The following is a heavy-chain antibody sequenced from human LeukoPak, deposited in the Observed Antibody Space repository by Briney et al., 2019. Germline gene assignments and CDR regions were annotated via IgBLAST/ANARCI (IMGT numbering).Heavy chain of an antibody. J-gene: IGHJ5*02. V-gene: IGHV4-4*07. CDR2: IYTSGST. D-gene: IGHD3-10*01. CDR3: ARDSMVRGSNWFDP. CDR1: GGSISSYY. Sequence: SETLSLTCTVSGGSISSYYWSWIRQPAGKGLEWIGRIYTSGSTNYNPSFKSRVTMSVDTSKNQFSLKLSSVTAADAAVYYCARDSMVRGSNWFDPWGQGTLVTVSS.